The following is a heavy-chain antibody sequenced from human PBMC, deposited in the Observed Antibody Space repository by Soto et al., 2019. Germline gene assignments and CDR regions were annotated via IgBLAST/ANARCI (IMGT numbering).Heavy chain of an antibody. J-gene: IGHJ4*02. D-gene: IGHD1-26*01. CDR1: GFTFSSYN. V-gene: IGHV3-21*01. CDR2: IRSDSSYI. CDR3: ARALVDTSTSGRDVY. Sequence: EVHLVESGGGLVKPGGSLRISCTASGFTFSSYNMKWVRQAPGKGLEWVSSIRSDSSYIWVADSVKGRFTISRDNAKNSLFLQMNNLRAEDPAVYYCARALVDTSTSGRDVYWGPGTLVTVYS.